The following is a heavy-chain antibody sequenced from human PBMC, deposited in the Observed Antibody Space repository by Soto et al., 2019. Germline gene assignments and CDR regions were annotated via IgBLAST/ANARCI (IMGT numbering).Heavy chain of an antibody. Sequence: PSETLSLTCTVSRDSFSSGVSYWTWIRQHPGKGLEWIGYIYYSGRTYYNLSLKSRVTISVDTSKNQFSLKLSSVTAADTAVYYCATGRGRNYPKIFEYWGQRTLVIASS. D-gene: IGHD1-7*01. CDR3: ATGRGRNYPKIFEY. J-gene: IGHJ4*01. CDR1: RDSFSSGVSY. CDR2: IYYSGRT. V-gene: IGHV4-31*03.